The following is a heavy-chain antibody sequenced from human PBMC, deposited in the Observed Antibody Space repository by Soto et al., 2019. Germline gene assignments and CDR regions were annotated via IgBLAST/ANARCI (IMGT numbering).Heavy chain of an antibody. Sequence: ASVKVSCKASGYTFTGYYMHWVRQAPGQGLEWMGWINPNSGGTNYAQKFQGWVTMTRDTSISTAYMELSRLRSDDTAVYYCARVLGSDYGYAFDIWGQGTMVTVPS. CDR3: ARVLGSDYGYAFDI. CDR1: GYTFTGYY. D-gene: IGHD4-17*01. V-gene: IGHV1-2*04. J-gene: IGHJ3*02. CDR2: INPNSGGT.